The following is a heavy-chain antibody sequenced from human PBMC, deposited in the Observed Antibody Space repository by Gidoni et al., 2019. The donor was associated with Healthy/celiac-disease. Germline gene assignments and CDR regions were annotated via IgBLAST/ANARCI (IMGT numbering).Heavy chain of an antibody. V-gene: IGHV3-30*02. J-gene: IGHJ1*01. CDR1: GFTLGSYG. Sequence: QVQLVESGGGVVQHGGSLRLFCAASGFTLGSYGVHWVRQAPGKGLEWVAFIRYDVSNKYYADSVKCRFTSSRDNSKNTLYLQMNSLRAEDTAVYYCAKGGLRFLEWLFPAEYFQHWVQGTLVTVSA. D-gene: IGHD3-3*01. CDR3: AKGGLRFLEWLFPAEYFQH. CDR2: IRYDVSNK.